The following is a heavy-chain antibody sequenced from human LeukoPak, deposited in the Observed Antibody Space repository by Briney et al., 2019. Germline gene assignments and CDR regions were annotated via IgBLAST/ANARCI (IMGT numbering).Heavy chain of an antibody. Sequence: SETLSLTCTVSGGSISSDYWSWIRQPPGKGLEYIGYIYYSGSTNYNPSLKSRVTISVDTSKNQFSLKLTSVTAADTAVYYCARTKEYEAIDYWGQGTLVTVSS. D-gene: IGHD2/OR15-2a*01. V-gene: IGHV4-59*12. CDR3: ARTKEYEAIDY. J-gene: IGHJ4*02. CDR2: IYYSGST. CDR1: GGSISSDY.